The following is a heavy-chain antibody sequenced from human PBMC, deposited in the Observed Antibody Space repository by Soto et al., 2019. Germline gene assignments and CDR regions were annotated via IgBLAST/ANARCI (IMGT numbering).Heavy chain of an antibody. CDR2: ISWNSGSI. D-gene: IGHD6-19*01. V-gene: IGHV3-9*01. Sequence: DVQLVESGGGLVQPGRSLRLSCAASGFTFDDYAMHWVRQAPGKGLEWVSGISWNSGSIGYADSVKGRFTISRDNAKNSLYLQMNSLRAEDTALYYCAKDLTYSSGWYPYNDAFDIWGQGTMVTVSS. CDR3: AKDLTYSSGWYPYNDAFDI. J-gene: IGHJ3*02. CDR1: GFTFDDYA.